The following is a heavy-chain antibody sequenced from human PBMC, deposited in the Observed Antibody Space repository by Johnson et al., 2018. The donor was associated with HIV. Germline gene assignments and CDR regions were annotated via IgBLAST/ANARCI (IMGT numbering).Heavy chain of an antibody. CDR3: TTDKQLWLTVDI. Sequence: VQLVESGGCLVKPGGSLRLSCAASGFTFNNAWMSWVRQAPGKGLEWVGRIKSKTDGGTTDYAAPVKDRFTISRDDSKNTLYLQMNSLKTEDTAVYYCTTDKQLWLTVDIWGQGTMVTVSS. D-gene: IGHD5-18*01. CDR2: IKSKTDGGTT. V-gene: IGHV3-15*01. CDR1: GFTFNNAW. J-gene: IGHJ3*02.